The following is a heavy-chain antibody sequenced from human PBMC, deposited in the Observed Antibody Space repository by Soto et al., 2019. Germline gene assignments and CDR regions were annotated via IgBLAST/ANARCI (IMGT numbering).Heavy chain of an antibody. V-gene: IGHV4-31*02. CDR3: AREVSSSWYRGWFDP. J-gene: IGHJ5*02. D-gene: IGHD6-13*01. Sequence: DLEWIGYIYYSGSTYYNPSLKSRVTISVDTSKNQFSLKLSSVTAADTAVYYCAREVSSSWYRGWFDPWGQETLVTVSS. CDR2: IYYSGST.